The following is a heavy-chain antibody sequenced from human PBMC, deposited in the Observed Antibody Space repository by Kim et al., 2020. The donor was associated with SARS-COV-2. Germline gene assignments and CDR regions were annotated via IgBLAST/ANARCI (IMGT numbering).Heavy chain of an antibody. Sequence: GGSLRLSCAASGFTFSSYSMNWVRQAPGKGLEWVSSISSSSSYIYYADSVKGRFTISRDNAKNSLYLQMNSLRAEDTAVYYCASWDSGSYYDYYGMDVWGQGTTVTVTS. D-gene: IGHD1-26*01. CDR2: ISSSSSYI. CDR3: ASWDSGSYYDYYGMDV. V-gene: IGHV3-21*01. J-gene: IGHJ6*02. CDR1: GFTFSSYS.